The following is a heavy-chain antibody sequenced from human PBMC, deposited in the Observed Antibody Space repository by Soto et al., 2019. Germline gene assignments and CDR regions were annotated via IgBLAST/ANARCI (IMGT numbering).Heavy chain of an antibody. Sequence: QVQLVESGGGVVQPGRSLRLSCAASGFTFSSYAMHWVRQAPGKGLEWVAVISYDGSNKYYADSVKGRFTISRDNSKNTLYLQMNSLIAEDTAVYYCARDYGDYWGQGTLVTVSS. CDR2: ISYDGSNK. D-gene: IGHD4-17*01. CDR1: GFTFSSYA. V-gene: IGHV3-30-3*01. CDR3: ARDYGDY. J-gene: IGHJ4*02.